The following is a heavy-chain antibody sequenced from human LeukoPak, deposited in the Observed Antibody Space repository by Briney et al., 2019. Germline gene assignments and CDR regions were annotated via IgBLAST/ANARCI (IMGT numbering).Heavy chain of an antibody. CDR2: IYHSGST. CDR3: ARRGVTPNYYMDV. Sequence: SETLSLTCTVSGYSISSGYYWGWIRQPPGKGLEWIGSIYHSGSTYYNPSLKSRVTISVDTSKNQFSLKLGSVTAADTAVYYCARRGVTPNYYMDVWGKGTTVTVSS. D-gene: IGHD2-21*02. CDR1: GYSISSGYY. V-gene: IGHV4-38-2*02. J-gene: IGHJ6*03.